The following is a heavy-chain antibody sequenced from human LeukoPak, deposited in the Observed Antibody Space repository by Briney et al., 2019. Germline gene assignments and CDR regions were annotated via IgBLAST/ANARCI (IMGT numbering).Heavy chain of an antibody. D-gene: IGHD1-26*01. CDR1: GFTFSSYS. J-gene: IGHJ4*02. Sequence: GGSLRLSCAASGFTFSSYSMNWVRQAPGKGLEWVSYISSSSSTIYYADSVKGRFTISRDNAKNSLYLQMNSLRAEGTAVYYCARGDHSGSYLIAPIDYWGQGTLVTVSS. CDR2: ISSSSSTI. V-gene: IGHV3-48*04. CDR3: ARGDHSGSYLIAPIDY.